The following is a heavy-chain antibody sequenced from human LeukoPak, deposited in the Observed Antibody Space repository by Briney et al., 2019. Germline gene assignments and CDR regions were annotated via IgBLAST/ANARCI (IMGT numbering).Heavy chain of an antibody. Sequence: GGALRLSCAASGFTVSSKYMSWVRQGPWKGLEWVSSIYSGGGTNYADYVKGRFTISSDNSKNTLYLQMNSLIPEDTAVYYCARDGAFGGPAGDNWFDFWGQGTLVTVSS. V-gene: IGHV3-66*02. J-gene: IGHJ5*01. D-gene: IGHD3-16*01. CDR1: GFTVSSKY. CDR3: ARDGAFGGPAGDNWFDF. CDR2: IYSGGGT.